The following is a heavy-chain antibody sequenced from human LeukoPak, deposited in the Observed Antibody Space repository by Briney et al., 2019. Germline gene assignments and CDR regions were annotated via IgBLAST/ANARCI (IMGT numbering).Heavy chain of an antibody. D-gene: IGHD6-13*01. J-gene: IGHJ6*02. CDR3: ASKGVEIAAAGNYYGMDV. Sequence: GASVKVSCKTSGYTFTGYYLHWVRQAPGQGLEWMGGIIPIFGTANYAQKFQGRVTITADESTSTAYMELSSLRSEDTAVYYCASKGVEIAAAGNYYGMDVWGQGTTVTVSS. CDR1: GYTFTGYY. CDR2: IIPIFGTA. V-gene: IGHV1-69*13.